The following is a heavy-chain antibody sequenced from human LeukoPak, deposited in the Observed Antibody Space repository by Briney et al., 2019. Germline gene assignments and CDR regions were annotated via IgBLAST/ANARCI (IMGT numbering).Heavy chain of an antibody. V-gene: IGHV4-38-2*02. Sequence: SETLSLTCGVSGYSIGSGYQWAWIRQSPGKGLEWIGSIYHSGSAHYNPSLKSRVTISVETSKNQFSLNMYSVTAADTAVYYCARDPRWLTPDCTSTSCYENYFDPWGQGTLVTVSS. CDR2: IYHSGSA. J-gene: IGHJ5*02. D-gene: IGHD2-2*01. CDR3: ARDPRWLTPDCTSTSCYENYFDP. CDR1: GYSIGSGYQ.